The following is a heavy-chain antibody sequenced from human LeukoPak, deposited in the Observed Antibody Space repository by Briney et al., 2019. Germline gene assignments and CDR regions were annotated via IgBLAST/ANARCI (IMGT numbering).Heavy chain of an antibody. CDR2: VSLTGLT. CDR1: GGSISNTNW. D-gene: IGHD2-15*01. CDR3: SRENGAYSPFGY. Sequence: SGTLSLTCGVSGGSISNTNWWSWVRQPPGQGLEWIGEVSLTGLTHYNPSLESRVTVSLDKSKNQLSLNLTSVTAADTAVYYCSRENGAYSPFGYWGQGTLVTVLS. J-gene: IGHJ4*02. V-gene: IGHV4-4*02.